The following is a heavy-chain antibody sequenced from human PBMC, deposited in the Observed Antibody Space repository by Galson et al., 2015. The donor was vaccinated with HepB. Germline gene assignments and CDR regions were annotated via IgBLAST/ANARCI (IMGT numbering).Heavy chain of an antibody. V-gene: IGHV3-21*06. CDR1: GFSFSSYS. CDR3: ARDQRKWLTANYYGMDV. J-gene: IGHJ6*02. Sequence: SLRLSCAASGFSFSSYSMYWVRQAPGKGPEWISSISSSGIHINYADSVKGRFTISRDNAKNSLFLQMNSLTAQDTAVYYCARDQRKWLTANYYGMDVWGQGTTVTVSS. CDR2: ISSSGIHI. D-gene: IGHD6-19*01.